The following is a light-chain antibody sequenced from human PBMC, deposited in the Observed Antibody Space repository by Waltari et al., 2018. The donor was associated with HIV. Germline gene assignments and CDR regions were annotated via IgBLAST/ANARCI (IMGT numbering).Light chain of an antibody. J-gene: IGLJ1*01. CDR2: DVT. V-gene: IGLV2-11*01. Sequence: QSALTQPRSVSGSPGQSVTISCTGTSSDVGGYTFVSWYQHHPGKAPKLVISDVTKRPSGVPDRFSGSKSGNTASLTISGLQAEDEADYYCCSYSGSVTLYVFGTGTEVTVL. CDR3: CSYSGSVTLYV. CDR1: SSDVGGYTF.